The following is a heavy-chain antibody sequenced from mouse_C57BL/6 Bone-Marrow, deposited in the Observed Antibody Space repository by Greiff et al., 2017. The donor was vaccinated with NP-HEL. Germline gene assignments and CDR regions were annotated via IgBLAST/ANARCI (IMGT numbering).Heavy chain of an antibody. CDR1: GYAFTNYL. CDR3: AREGGQLRLPYAMDY. CDR2: INPGSGGT. V-gene: IGHV1-54*01. J-gene: IGHJ4*01. Sequence: QVQLKQSGAELVRPGTSVKVSCKASGYAFTNYLIEWVKQRPGQGLEWIGVINPGSGGTNYNEKFKGKATLTADKSSSTAYMQLSSLTSEDSAVYFCAREGGQLRLPYAMDYWGQGTSVTVSS. D-gene: IGHD3-2*02.